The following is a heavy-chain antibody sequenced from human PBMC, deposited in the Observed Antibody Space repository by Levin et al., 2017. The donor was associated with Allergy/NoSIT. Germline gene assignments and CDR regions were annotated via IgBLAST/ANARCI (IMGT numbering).Heavy chain of an antibody. CDR3: ALSSISSLAFDS. CDR1: GYTFTGYY. J-gene: IGHJ4*02. Sequence: ASVKVSCKTSGYTFTGYYMHWVRQAPGQGLEWMGRINPNSGGTNYAQKFQGRVTMTRDTSISTAYMELSRLRSDDTALFYCALSSISSLAFDSWGQGTLVTVSS. D-gene: IGHD2-2*01. V-gene: IGHV1-2*06. CDR2: INPNSGGT.